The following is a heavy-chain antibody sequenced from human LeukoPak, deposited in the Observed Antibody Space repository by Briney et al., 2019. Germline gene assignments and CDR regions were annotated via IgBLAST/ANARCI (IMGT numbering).Heavy chain of an antibody. CDR2: IIPIFGTA. D-gene: IGHD6-13*01. V-gene: IGHV1-69*05. Sequence: ASVKVSCKASGGTLSSYAISWVRQAPGHGLEWMGRIIPIFGTANYAQKFQGRVTITTDESTSTAYMELSSLRSEDTAVYYCARLLAAAGHSHDYWGQGTLVTVSS. CDR1: GGTLSSYA. J-gene: IGHJ4*02. CDR3: ARLLAAAGHSHDY.